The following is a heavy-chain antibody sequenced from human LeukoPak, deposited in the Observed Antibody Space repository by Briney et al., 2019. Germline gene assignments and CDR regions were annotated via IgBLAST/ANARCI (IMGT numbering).Heavy chain of an antibody. D-gene: IGHD2-8*02. CDR2: ISYDGSNK. CDR3: AKSTAY. J-gene: IGHJ4*02. Sequence: PGGSLRLSCAASGFTFSSYGMDSVRQAPGKGVEWEAVISYDGSNKYYADSVKGRFTISTDNSKNTLYRQMNSLRAEDTAVYYCAKSTAYWGQGTLVTVSS. V-gene: IGHV3-30*18. CDR1: GFTFSSYG.